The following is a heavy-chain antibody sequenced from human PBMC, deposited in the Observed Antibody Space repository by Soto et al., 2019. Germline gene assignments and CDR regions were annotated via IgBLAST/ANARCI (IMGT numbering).Heavy chain of an antibody. J-gene: IGHJ4*02. V-gene: IGHV3-21*01. CDR2: IGSSSSYI. CDR3: ARDDYDSSGYYPY. CDR1: GFTFSSYS. D-gene: IGHD3-22*01. Sequence: EVQLVESGGGLVKPGGSLRLSCAASGFTFSSYSMNWVRQAPGKGLEWVSSIGSSSSYIYYADSVKGRFTISRDNAKNSLYLQMNSLRAEDTAVYYCARDDYDSSGYYPYWGQGTLVTVSS.